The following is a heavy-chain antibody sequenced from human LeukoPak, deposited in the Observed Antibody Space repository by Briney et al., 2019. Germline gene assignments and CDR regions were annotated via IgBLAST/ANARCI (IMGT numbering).Heavy chain of an antibody. CDR3: AKDAIVVVPAAIRADAFDI. Sequence: GGSLRLSCAAYGFTFSSYGMHWDRQAPGKGLEWVAFIRYDGSNKYYANSVKGRFTISRDNSKNTLYLQMNSLRAEDTAVYYCAKDAIVVVPAAIRADAFDIWGQGTMVTVSS. CDR1: GFTFSSYG. J-gene: IGHJ3*02. V-gene: IGHV3-30*02. CDR2: IRYDGSNK. D-gene: IGHD2-2*02.